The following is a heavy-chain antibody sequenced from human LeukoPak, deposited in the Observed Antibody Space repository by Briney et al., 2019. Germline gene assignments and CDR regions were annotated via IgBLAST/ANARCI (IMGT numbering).Heavy chain of an antibody. CDR2: VYYSGDT. V-gene: IGHV4-59*08. Sequence: SETLSLTCTVSGDSVSGAYWSWIRQPPGKGLEWIGYVYYSGDTNYNPSLKSRVTMSLDTSKNQVSLRLSSVTAADMAVYYCARHPFATPFDYWGRGTLLTVSS. D-gene: IGHD2-15*01. CDR3: ARHPFATPFDY. J-gene: IGHJ4*02. CDR1: GDSVSGAY.